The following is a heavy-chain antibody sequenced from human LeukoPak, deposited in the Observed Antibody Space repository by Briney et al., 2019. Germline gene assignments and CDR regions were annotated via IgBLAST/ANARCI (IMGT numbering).Heavy chain of an antibody. CDR2: ISYDGSNK. J-gene: IGHJ5*02. CDR1: GFTFSSYG. Sequence: GGSLRLSCAASGFTFSSYGMHWVRQAPGKGLEWVAVISYDGSNKYYADSVKGRFTISRDNSKNTLYLQMNSLRAEDTAVYYCAKDHRMITFGGVIANWFDPWGQGTLVTVSS. V-gene: IGHV3-30*18. D-gene: IGHD3-16*02. CDR3: AKDHRMITFGGVIANWFDP.